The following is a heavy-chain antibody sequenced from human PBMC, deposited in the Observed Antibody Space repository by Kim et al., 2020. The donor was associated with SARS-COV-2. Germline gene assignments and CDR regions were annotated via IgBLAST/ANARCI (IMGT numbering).Heavy chain of an antibody. V-gene: IGHV4-59*01. CDR2: IYYCGST. Sequence: SETLSLTCTVSGGSISSYYWSWIRQPPEKGLEWVGYIYYCGSTNSNPSLKSRGPLSVDTSTNQFSLNLNPGTAAATAVDYCSSAGADTECCYDAFDVWG. D-gene: IGHD3-3*01. J-gene: IGHJ3*01. CDR1: GGSISSYY. CDR3: SSAGADTECCYDAFDV.